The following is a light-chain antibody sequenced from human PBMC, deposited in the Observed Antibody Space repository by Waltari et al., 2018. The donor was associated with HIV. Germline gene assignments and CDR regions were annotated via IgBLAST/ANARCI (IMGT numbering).Light chain of an antibody. CDR3: QAWDSNTVI. J-gene: IGLJ2*01. CDR2: QDR. CDR1: TLGNNY. Sequence: SYDLTQPPSVSVSPGQTANIPCSGDTLGNNYVSWYQQKPGQSPILVIFQDRKWPLGIPERFSGSTSGNTATLTISGTQAVDEADYFCQAWDSNTVIFGGGTKLTVL. V-gene: IGLV3-1*01.